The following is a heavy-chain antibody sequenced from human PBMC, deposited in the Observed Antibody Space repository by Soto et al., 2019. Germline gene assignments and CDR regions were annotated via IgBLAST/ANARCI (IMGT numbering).Heavy chain of an antibody. V-gene: IGHV4-34*01. CDR2: INHSGST. J-gene: IGHJ3*02. CDR3: ARGFVLRYFDWSTNDAFDI. CDR1: GGSFSGYY. D-gene: IGHD3-9*01. Sequence: LETLSLTCGVYGGSFSGYYWSWIRQPPGKGLEWIGEINHSGSTNYNPSLKSRVTISVDTSKNQFSLKLSSVTAADTAVYYCARGFVLRYFDWSTNDAFDIWGQGTMVTVSS.